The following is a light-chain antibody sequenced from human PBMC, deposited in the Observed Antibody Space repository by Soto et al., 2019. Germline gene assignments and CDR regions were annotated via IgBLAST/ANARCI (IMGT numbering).Light chain of an antibody. CDR3: QQYYGTPPWT. Sequence: DIVMTQSPDSLAVSLGERATINCKSSQSVLYSSNNKNYLAWYQQKPGQPPKLLIYWASARESVVPDRFSGSGSGTYFTLTSSSLQAEDVPVDFCQQYYGTPPWTFCQGTELQIK. J-gene: IGKJ2*02. CDR1: QSVLYSSNNKNY. CDR2: WAS. V-gene: IGKV4-1*01.